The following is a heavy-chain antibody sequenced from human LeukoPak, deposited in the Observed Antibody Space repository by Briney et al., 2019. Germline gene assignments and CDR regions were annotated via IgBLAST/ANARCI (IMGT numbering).Heavy chain of an antibody. V-gene: IGHV3-30*02. Sequence: GGSLRLSCAASGFTFSDYGIHWVRQAPGKGLEWVAFIRFDGSKTYYADSVKGRFIISRDNSKNTLYLQMNSLRAEDTAVYYCAKDQCSSIKCYGSPGDWGQGTLVTVSS. J-gene: IGHJ4*02. CDR2: IRFDGSKT. CDR1: GFTFSDYG. D-gene: IGHD2-2*01. CDR3: AKDQCSSIKCYGSPGD.